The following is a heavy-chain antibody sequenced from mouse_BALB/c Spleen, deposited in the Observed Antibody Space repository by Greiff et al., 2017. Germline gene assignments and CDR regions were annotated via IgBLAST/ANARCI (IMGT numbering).Heavy chain of an antibody. Sequence: VQLQQSGPGLVQPSQSLSITCTASGFSLTSYGVHWVRQSPGQGLEWLGVIWSGGSTDYNAAFISRLSISKDNSKSQVFFKMNSLQANDTAIYYCARNWSMITTKADYYAMDYWGQGTSVTVSA. D-gene: IGHD2-4*01. CDR3: ARNWSMITTKADYYAMDY. J-gene: IGHJ4*01. CDR1: GFSLTSYG. CDR2: IWSGGST. V-gene: IGHV2-2*02.